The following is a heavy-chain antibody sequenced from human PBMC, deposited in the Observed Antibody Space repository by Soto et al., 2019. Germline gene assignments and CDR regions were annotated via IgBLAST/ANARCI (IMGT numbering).Heavy chain of an antibody. CDR1: GDSVSSNRAA. CDR3: VGGWGSLKY. Sequence: QIPLQQSGPGLVKPSQTLSLTCAISGDSVSSNRAAWHWIRQSPSRGLAWLGRTSCRSKWYNDYEVSVRSRIRMNPDTSKKQLYLQLNSVAPADTRVYCCVGGWGSLKYWGQGTLVTVSS. V-gene: IGHV6-1*01. CDR2: TSCRSKWYN. J-gene: IGHJ4*02. D-gene: IGHD3-16*01.